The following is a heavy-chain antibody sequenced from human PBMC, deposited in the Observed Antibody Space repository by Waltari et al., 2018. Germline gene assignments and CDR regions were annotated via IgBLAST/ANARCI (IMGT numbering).Heavy chain of an antibody. CDR1: GGSISSYY. CDR2: IYYSGST. CDR3: ARAVAALGWFDP. V-gene: IGHV4-59*01. J-gene: IGHJ5*02. Sequence: QVQLQESGPGLVKPSETLSLTCTVSGGSISSYYWSWIRQPPGKGLEWIGYIYYSGSTNYNPSLKSRVTISVDTSKNQFSLKLSSVTAADTAVYYCARAVAALGWFDPWGQGTLVTVSS. D-gene: IGHD6-6*01.